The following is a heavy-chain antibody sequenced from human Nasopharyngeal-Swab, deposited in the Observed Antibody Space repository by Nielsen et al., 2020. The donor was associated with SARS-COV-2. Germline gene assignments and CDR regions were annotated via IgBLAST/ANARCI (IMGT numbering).Heavy chain of an antibody. CDR3: ARDYYYDSSGSSGGADAFDI. V-gene: IGHV3-9*01. CDR2: ITWNSGNI. J-gene: IGHJ3*02. CDR1: GFTFDDYA. D-gene: IGHD3-22*01. Sequence: SLKISCAASGFTFDDYAMHWVRQAPGKGLEWVSGITWNSGNIGYADSVKGRFTISRDNAKNSLYLQMNSLRDEDTAVYYCARDYYYDSSGSSGGADAFDIWGQGTMVTVSS.